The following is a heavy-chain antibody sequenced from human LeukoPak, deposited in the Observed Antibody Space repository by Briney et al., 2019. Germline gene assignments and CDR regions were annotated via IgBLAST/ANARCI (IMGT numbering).Heavy chain of an antibody. Sequence: GGSLRLSGAASGFTFSSYAMSWVRQAPGKGLEWVSAISGSGGSTYYADSVKGRFTISRDNSKNTLYLQMNSLRAEDTAVYYCAKDAPFRYCSGGSCFDYWGQGTLVTVPS. CDR3: AKDAPFRYCSGGSCFDY. J-gene: IGHJ4*02. CDR2: ISGSGGST. D-gene: IGHD2-15*01. V-gene: IGHV3-23*01. CDR1: GFTFSSYA.